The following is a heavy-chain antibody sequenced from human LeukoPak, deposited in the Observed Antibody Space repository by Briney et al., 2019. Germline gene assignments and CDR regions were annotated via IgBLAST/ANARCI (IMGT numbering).Heavy chain of an antibody. D-gene: IGHD2-2*01. J-gene: IGHJ2*01. CDR2: IRSSNSYT. CDR1: GFTFSDYY. CDR3: ARGSTDHWYFDL. V-gene: IGHV3-11*05. Sequence: PGGSLRLSCAASGFTFSDYYMSWIRQAPGKGLEWVSYIRSSNSYTNYADSVKGQFTISRDNAKNSLYLQINSLRAEDTAVYYCARGSTDHWYFDLWGRGTLVTVSS.